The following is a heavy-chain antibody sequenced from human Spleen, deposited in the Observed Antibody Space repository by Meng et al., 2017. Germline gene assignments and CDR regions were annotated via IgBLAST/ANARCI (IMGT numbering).Heavy chain of an antibody. CDR2: ISWNSGSI. V-gene: IGHV3-9*01. D-gene: IGHD3-22*01. CDR3: AREYYYDSSGPAHDAFDI. Sequence: SLKISCAASGFTFDDYAMHWVRQAPGKGLEWVSGISWNSGSIGYADSVKGRFTISRDNAKNSLYLQMNSLRAEDTALYYCAREYYYDSSGPAHDAFDIWGQGTMVTVSS. J-gene: IGHJ3*02. CDR1: GFTFDDYA.